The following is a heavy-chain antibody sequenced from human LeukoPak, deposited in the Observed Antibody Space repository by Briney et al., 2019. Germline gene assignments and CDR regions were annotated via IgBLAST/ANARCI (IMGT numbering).Heavy chain of an antibody. V-gene: IGHV1-69*05. CDR3: ARWYCSSTSCYYDY. CDR1: GGTFSSYA. J-gene: IGHJ4*02. Sequence: GASVKVSCKASGGTFSSYAISWVRQAPGQGLEWMGGIIPIFGTANYAQKFQGRVTITTDESTSTAYMELSSLRSEDTAVYYCARWYCSSTSCYYDYWGQGTLVTVSS. D-gene: IGHD2-2*01. CDR2: IIPIFGTA.